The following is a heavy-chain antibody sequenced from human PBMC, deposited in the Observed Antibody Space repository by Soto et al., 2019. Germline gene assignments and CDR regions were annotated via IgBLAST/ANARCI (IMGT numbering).Heavy chain of an antibody. D-gene: IGHD2-2*01. CDR1: GGSVSSGSYY. CDR2: IYYSGST. V-gene: IGHV4-61*01. Sequence: SETLSLTCTVSGGSVSSGSYYWSWIRQPPGKGLEWIGYIYYSGSTNYNPSLKSRVTISVDTSKNQFSLKLSSVTAADTAVYYCARYCSSTSCYDFDYWGQGTLVTVSS. J-gene: IGHJ4*02. CDR3: ARYCSSTSCYDFDY.